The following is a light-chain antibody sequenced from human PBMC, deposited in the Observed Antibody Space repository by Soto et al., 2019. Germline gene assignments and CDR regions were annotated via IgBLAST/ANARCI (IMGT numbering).Light chain of an antibody. J-gene: IGKJ2*01. V-gene: IGKV3-20*01. CDR2: DAS. CDR1: QSVSSSY. CDR3: QQYGSSPSYT. Sequence: EIVLTQSPGTLSLSPGERATLSCRASQSVSSSYLAWYQQKPGQAPRLLIHDASSRATGIPDRFSGSGSGTDFTLTISRLEPEDLAVYYCQQYGSSPSYTFGQGTKLEIK.